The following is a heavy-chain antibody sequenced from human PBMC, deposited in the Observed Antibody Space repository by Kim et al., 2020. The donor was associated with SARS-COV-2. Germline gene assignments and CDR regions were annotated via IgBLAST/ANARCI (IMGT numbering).Heavy chain of an antibody. CDR3: TRIPATTLAFWDAFDI. V-gene: IGHV3-73*01. D-gene: IGHD1-1*01. J-gene: IGHJ3*02. Sequence: SGKSRFTISRDASKNTAYLEMSGLKTEDTALYYCTRIPATTLAFWDAFDIWGQGTMVTVSS.